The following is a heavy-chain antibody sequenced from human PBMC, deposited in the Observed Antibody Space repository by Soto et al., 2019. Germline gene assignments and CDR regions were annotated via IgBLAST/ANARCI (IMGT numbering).Heavy chain of an antibody. Sequence: QVQLQESGPGLVKPSQTLSLTCTVSGGSISSDDYYWSWIRQPPGKGLEWIGDIHATATTSYSPSLKSRLTLSVATSKTQFSLTLRSVTAADTAVYFCASQYYDFSSGALDFWGQGILVTVSS. CDR2: IHATATT. D-gene: IGHD3-3*01. J-gene: IGHJ4*02. V-gene: IGHV4-30-4*01. CDR1: GGSISSDDYY. CDR3: ASQYYDFSSGALDF.